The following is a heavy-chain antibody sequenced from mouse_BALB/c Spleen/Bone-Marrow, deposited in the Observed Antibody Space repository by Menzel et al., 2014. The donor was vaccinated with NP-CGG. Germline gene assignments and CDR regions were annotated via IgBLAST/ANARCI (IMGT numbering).Heavy chain of an antibody. CDR2: ISSGGSYN. J-gene: IGHJ2*01. D-gene: IGHD3-1*01. CDR1: GFTFSYYG. V-gene: IGHV5-9-4*01. CDR3: ARDSSGYFDY. Sequence: EVKLVESGGGLVKPGGSLKLSCAASGFTFSYYGMSWVRQSPEKRLEWVAVISSGGSYNYYPDTEKGRFTNSRDNAKNTLDLEMSRLRSEDSAMYYCARDSSGYFDYWAKAPLSQSPQ.